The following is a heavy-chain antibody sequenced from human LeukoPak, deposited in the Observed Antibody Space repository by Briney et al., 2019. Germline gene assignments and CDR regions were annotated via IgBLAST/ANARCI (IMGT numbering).Heavy chain of an antibody. V-gene: IGHV5-51*01. CDR1: GYRFSTYW. J-gene: IGHJ5*02. CDR2: IHSGDSNT. Sequence: GESLKISCVGSGYRFSTYWIAWARQMPGKGLEWMGIIHSGDSNTVYSPSFQGQVTISADKSISTAYLQWSSLKASDTAMYYCARRGGDYVRSWFDPWGQGTLVTVSS. CDR3: ARRGGDYVRSWFDP. D-gene: IGHD4-17*01.